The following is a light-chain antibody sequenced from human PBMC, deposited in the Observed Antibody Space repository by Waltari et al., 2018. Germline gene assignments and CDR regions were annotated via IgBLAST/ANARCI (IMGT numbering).Light chain of an antibody. J-gene: IGLJ3*02. CDR1: RGHSGNI. CDR2: VNSDGSH. CDR3: QTGGHGTWV. Sequence: QLVLTQSPSASASLGASVKLTCTLSRGHSGNIIAWLPKQPEKGPRYLMKVNSDGSHTKGDEIPDRFSGSSSGAERYLTISSLQSEDEADYYCQTGGHGTWVFGGGTKLTVL. V-gene: IGLV4-69*01.